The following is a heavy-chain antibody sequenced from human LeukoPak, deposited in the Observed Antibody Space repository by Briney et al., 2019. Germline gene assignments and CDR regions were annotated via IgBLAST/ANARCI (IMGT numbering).Heavy chain of an antibody. CDR2: IYYSGST. D-gene: IGHD3-10*01. J-gene: IGHJ4*02. V-gene: IGHV4-59*01. CDR3: ARDSNYYGSGSFDY. Sequence: SETLSLTCTVSGGSISSYYWSWIRQPPGKGLEWIGYIYYSGSTNYNPSLKSRVTISVDTSKNQFSLKLSSVTAADTAVYYCARDSNYYGSGSFDYWGQGTLVTVSS. CDR1: GGSISSYY.